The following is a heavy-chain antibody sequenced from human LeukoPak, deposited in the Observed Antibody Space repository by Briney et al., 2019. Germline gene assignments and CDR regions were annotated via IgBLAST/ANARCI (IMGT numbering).Heavy chain of an antibody. J-gene: IGHJ4*02. CDR2: INTDGSST. V-gene: IGHV3-74*01. D-gene: IGHD3-10*01. CDR1: GFTFSKYR. CDR3: ASGGITGFGY. Sequence: GGSLRLSCAAAGFTFSKYRMHCVRQAPGKGLVWVSRINTDGSSTTYADSVKGRFTVSRDNAKNTLYLQMDSLRAEDTAVNYCASGGITGFGYWGQGTLVTVSS.